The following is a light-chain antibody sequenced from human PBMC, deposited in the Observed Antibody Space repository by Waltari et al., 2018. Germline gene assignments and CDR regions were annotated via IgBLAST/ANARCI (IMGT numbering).Light chain of an antibody. J-gene: IGLJ3*02. CDR2: VNSDGSH. CDR3: EPGGHGTWV. CDR1: SGHSSNI. V-gene: IGLV4-69*01. Sequence: QLVLTQSPSASASLGASVKLTCTLSSGHSSNIIAWLQQRPERGPRYLMKVNSDGSHSKGDDIPDRFSGSSSGAERYLTISSLQSEDEADYYCEPGGHGTWVFGGGTKLTVL.